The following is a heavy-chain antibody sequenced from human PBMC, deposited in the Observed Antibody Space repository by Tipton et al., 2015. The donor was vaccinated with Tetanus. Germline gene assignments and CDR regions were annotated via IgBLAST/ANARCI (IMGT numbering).Heavy chain of an antibody. D-gene: IGHD5-18*01. J-gene: IGHJ5*02. CDR3: ARDPNTAMAYNYDWFDP. V-gene: IGHV3-11*01. Sequence: SLRLSCAASGFTFSDYYMSWIRQAPGKGLEWVSYISSSGSTIYYADSVKGRFTISRDNAKNSLYLQMNSLRAEDTAVYYCARDPNTAMAYNYDWFDPWGQGTLVTVSS. CDR1: GFTFSDYY. CDR2: ISSSGSTI.